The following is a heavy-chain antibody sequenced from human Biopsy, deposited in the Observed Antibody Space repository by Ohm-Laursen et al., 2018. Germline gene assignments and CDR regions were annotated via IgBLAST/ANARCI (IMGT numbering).Heavy chain of an antibody. V-gene: IGHV3-21*01. CDR1: GFDFSGYS. Sequence: GSLRLSCTASGFDFSGYSMSWVRQAPGKGLEWVSSVTTTSSYIYYADSVKGRFTISRDNAKNSLSLQMNSLRADDTAVYYCATSGAADSWGNYYGMDVWGQGTTVTVSS. CDR3: ATSGAADSWGNYYGMDV. D-gene: IGHD3-16*01. J-gene: IGHJ6*02. CDR2: VTTTSSYI.